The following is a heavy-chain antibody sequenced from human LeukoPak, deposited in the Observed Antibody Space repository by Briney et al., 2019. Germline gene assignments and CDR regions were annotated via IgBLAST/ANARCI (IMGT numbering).Heavy chain of an antibody. CDR3: ARGDTAFDY. Sequence: SGGSLRLSCAASGFTFSSYSMNWVRQAPGKGLEWVSSISSSSTYIYYADSVRGRFAISRDNAKDSLYLQMNSLRAEDTAVYYCARGDTAFDYWGQGTLVTVSS. V-gene: IGHV3-21*01. CDR2: ISSSSTYI. J-gene: IGHJ4*02. CDR1: GFTFSSYS. D-gene: IGHD5-18*01.